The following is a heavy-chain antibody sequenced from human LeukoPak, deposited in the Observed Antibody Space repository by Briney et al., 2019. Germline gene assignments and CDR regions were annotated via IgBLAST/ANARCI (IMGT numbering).Heavy chain of an antibody. CDR1: GFTFSGSA. CDR3: TRDIVGSNY. Sequence: GGSLRLSRAASGFTFSGSAMHWVRQASGKGLEWVGRIRSKANNYATAYVASVKGRFTISRDDSKNTAYLQMNSLKTEDTAVYYCTRDIVGSNYWGQGTLVTVSS. V-gene: IGHV3-73*01. CDR2: IRSKANNYAT. J-gene: IGHJ4*02. D-gene: IGHD5-12*01.